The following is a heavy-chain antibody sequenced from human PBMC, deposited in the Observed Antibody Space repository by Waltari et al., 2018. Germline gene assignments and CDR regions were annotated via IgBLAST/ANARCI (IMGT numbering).Heavy chain of an antibody. CDR2: IYTSGRT. D-gene: IGHD3-10*01. J-gene: IGHJ4*02. Sequence: QVQLQESGPGLVKPSETLSLTGTVSGGSISRYYWSWNGQPAGKGLEWIGRIYTSGRTNYNPSLKSRVTMSVDTSKNQFSLKLSSVTAADTAVYYCARAYGSGSYEFDYWGQGTLVTVSS. CDR1: GGSISRYY. V-gene: IGHV4-4*07. CDR3: ARAYGSGSYEFDY.